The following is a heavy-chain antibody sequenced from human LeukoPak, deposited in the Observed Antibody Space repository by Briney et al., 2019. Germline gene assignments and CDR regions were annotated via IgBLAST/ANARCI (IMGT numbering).Heavy chain of an antibody. V-gene: IGHV3-49*04. Sequence: GGSLRLSCTASGFTFGDYAVSWVRQAPGKGLEWVDFIRSKAYGGTTEYAASVKGRFTISRDDSKSIAYLQLNSLKTEDTAVYYCARFVPYFDYWGQGTLVTVSS. D-gene: IGHD3-10*01. CDR1: GFTFGDYA. CDR2: IRSKAYGGTT. J-gene: IGHJ4*02. CDR3: ARFVPYFDY.